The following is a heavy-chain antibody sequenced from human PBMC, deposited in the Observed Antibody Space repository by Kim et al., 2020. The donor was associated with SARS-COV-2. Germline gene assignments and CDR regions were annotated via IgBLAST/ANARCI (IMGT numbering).Heavy chain of an antibody. Sequence: GGSLRLSCAASGFTFSSYWMNWVRQVPGKGLVWVSHINSDGSGISSADSVEGRFTISRDNAKDTLFLLIDSLRAEDTAVYYCARGGNYRSDAFDYWVHGT. CDR3: ARGGNYRSDAFDY. CDR2: INSDGSGI. D-gene: IGHD3-22*01. V-gene: IGHV3-74*01. J-gene: IGHJ3*01. CDR1: GFTFSSYW.